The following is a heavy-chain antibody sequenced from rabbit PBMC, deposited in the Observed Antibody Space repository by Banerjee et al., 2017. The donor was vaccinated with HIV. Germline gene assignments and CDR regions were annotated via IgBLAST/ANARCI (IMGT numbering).Heavy chain of an antibody. J-gene: IGHJ4*01. CDR2: IDPVLGNT. CDR1: GFDFSNYY. CDR3: ARDLAGVIGWNFGL. V-gene: IGHV1S7*01. D-gene: IGHD4-1*01. Sequence: QLKETGGGLVQPGGSLTLSCKASGFDFSNYYMSWIRQAPGKGLEWIGYIDPVLGNTYYASWVNGRFPISSHNAQNTLYLQLNSLTAADTATYFCARDLAGVIGWNFGLWGPGTLVTVS.